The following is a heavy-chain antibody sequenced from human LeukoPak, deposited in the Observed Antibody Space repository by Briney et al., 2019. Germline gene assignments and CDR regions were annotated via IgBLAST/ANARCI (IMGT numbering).Heavy chain of an antibody. Sequence: SETLSLTCTVSGGSISSGGYYWSWIRQPPGKGLEWIGYIYHSGSTYYNPSLKSRVTISVDTSKNQFSLKLSSVTAADTAVYYCARHPLWSALFDYWGQGTLVTVSS. CDR1: GGSISSGGYY. D-gene: IGHD3-3*01. CDR2: IYHSGST. V-gene: IGHV4-30-2*01. J-gene: IGHJ4*02. CDR3: ARHPLWSALFDY.